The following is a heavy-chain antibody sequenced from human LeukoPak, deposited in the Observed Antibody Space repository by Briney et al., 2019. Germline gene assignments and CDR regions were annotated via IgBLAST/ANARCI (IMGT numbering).Heavy chain of an antibody. J-gene: IGHJ4*02. CDR3: ARDKYGDYAFDY. Sequence: GGSLRLSCAASGFTFNSYSMNWVRQAPGKGLEWVSYISSSSSPIYYADSVKGRFTISRDNAKNSLYLHMDSLRAEDTAVYYCARDKYGDYAFDYWGQGTLVTVSS. D-gene: IGHD4-17*01. V-gene: IGHV3-48*04. CDR1: GFTFNSYS. CDR2: ISSSSSPI.